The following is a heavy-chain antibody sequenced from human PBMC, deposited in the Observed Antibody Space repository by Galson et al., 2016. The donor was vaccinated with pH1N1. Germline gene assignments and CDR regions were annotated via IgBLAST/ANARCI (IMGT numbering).Heavy chain of an antibody. CDR3: ARRTISARPGWFDS. CDR2: IYPDDSDT. D-gene: IGHD6-6*01. Sequence: QSGAEVKKPGESLKISCKGSGYGFGRYWIVWVRQMPGKGLEYMGTIYPDDSDTRYHPAFQGQVIISGDRSINAVYLQWSSLKASDSGIYYCARRTISARPGWFDSWGQGTLVTVSS. J-gene: IGHJ5*01. V-gene: IGHV5-51*01. CDR1: GYGFGRYW.